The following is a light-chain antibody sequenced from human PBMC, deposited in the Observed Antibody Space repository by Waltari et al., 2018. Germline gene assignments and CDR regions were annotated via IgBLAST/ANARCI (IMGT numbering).Light chain of an antibody. J-gene: IGKJ4*01. Sequence: DVQMTQSPSTLSASVGDRVPITCRASEDINTWLAWYQPKPGKAPKLLISDAASLKSGVPSRFSGSGSGTDFTLTITSMQPDDFATYYCQHYKNFPLTFGGGTNVEV. V-gene: IGKV1-5*01. CDR2: DAA. CDR3: QHYKNFPLT. CDR1: EDINTW.